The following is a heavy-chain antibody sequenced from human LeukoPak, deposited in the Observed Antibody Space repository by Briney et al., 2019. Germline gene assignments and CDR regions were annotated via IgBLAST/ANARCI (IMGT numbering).Heavy chain of an antibody. CDR1: GFTFSSYS. V-gene: IGHV3-21*04. D-gene: IGHD6-13*01. CDR2: ISSSSSYI. CDR3: ASLGYSSSWYVDY. J-gene: IGHJ4*02. Sequence: GGSLRLSCAASGFTFSSYSMNWVRQAPGKGLEWVSSISSSSSYIYYADSVKGRFTISRDNAKNSLYLQMNSLRAEDTAVYYCASLGYSSSWYVDYWGQGTLVTVSS.